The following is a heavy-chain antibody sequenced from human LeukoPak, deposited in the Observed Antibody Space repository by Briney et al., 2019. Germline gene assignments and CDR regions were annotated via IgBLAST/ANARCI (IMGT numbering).Heavy chain of an antibody. Sequence: SETLSLTCTVSGGSIISYYWSWIRQPAGKGLEWIGRIYTSGSTNYNPSLKSRVTMSVDTSKNQFSLKLSSVTAADTAVYYCAREPFLSYSPYYYYGMDVWGQGTTVTVSS. CDR2: IYTSGST. V-gene: IGHV4-4*07. D-gene: IGHD2-15*01. CDR3: AREPFLSYSPYYYYGMDV. J-gene: IGHJ6*02. CDR1: GGSIISYY.